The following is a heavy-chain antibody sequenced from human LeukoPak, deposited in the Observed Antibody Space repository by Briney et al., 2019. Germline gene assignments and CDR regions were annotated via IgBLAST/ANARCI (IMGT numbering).Heavy chain of an antibody. CDR2: IYHSGST. CDR1: GGSISSGGYS. CDR3: ARVGYCTSGVCYTYAFDI. J-gene: IGHJ3*02. V-gene: IGHV4-30-2*01. D-gene: IGHD2-8*01. Sequence: SETLSLTCAVSGGSISSGGYSWSWIRQPPGKGLEWIGYIYHSGSTYYNPSLKSRVTISVDRSKNQFSLKLSSVTAADTAVYYRARVGYCTSGVCYTYAFDIWGQGTMVTVSS.